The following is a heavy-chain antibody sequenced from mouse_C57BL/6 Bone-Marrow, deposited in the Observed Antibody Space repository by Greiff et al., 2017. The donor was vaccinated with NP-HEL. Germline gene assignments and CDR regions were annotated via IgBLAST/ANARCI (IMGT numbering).Heavy chain of an antibody. V-gene: IGHV14-3*01. CDR2: IDPANGNT. D-gene: IGHD2-2*01. CDR3: ARWGLRREDWYFDV. CDR1: GFNITNTY. Sequence: EVKLQQSVAELVRPGASVKLSCTASGFNITNTYMHWVKQRPEQGLEWIGRIDPANGNTKYAPKFQGKATITADTSSNTAYLQLSSLTSEDTAIYYCARWGLRREDWYFDVWGTGTTVTVSS. J-gene: IGHJ1*03.